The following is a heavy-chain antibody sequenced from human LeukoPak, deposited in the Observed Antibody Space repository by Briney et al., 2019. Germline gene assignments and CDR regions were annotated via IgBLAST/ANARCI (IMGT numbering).Heavy chain of an antibody. Sequence: GRSLRLSCAASGFTFSSYAMHWVRQAPGKGLEWVAVISYDGSNKYYADSVKGRFTISRDNSKNTLYLQMNSLRAEDTAVYYSARGGSYYYDSSGYYWGQGTLVTVSS. J-gene: IGHJ4*02. CDR2: ISYDGSNK. V-gene: IGHV3-30-3*01. CDR1: GFTFSSYA. CDR3: ARGGSYYYDSSGYY. D-gene: IGHD3-22*01.